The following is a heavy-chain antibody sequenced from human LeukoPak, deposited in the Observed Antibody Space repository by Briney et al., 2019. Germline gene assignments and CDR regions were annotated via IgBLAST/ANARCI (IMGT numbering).Heavy chain of an antibody. CDR2: IYYSGST. V-gene: IGHV4-39*01. J-gene: IGHJ4*02. CDR3: ARSSGWYAFGY. CDR1: GGSISSSSYY. Sequence: SETLSLTCTVSGGSISSSSYYWGWIRQPPGKGLEWIGSIYYSGSTSYNPSLKSRVTISVDTSKNQFSLKLSSVTAADTAVYYCARSSGWYAFGYWGQGTLVTVSS. D-gene: IGHD6-19*01.